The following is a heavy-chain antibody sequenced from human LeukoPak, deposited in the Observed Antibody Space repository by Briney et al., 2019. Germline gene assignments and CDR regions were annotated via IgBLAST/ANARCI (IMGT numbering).Heavy chain of an antibody. D-gene: IGHD3-22*01. V-gene: IGHV3-9*01. J-gene: IGHJ4*02. CDR1: GFTFDDYA. Sequence: GGSLRLSCAASGFTFDDYAMHWVRQAPGKGLEWVSGLSWNSGSIGYADSVKGRFTISRDNAKSSLYLQMNSLSAEDTAVYYCARGSGYYYNYWGQGTLVTVSS. CDR2: LSWNSGSI. CDR3: ARGSGYYYNY.